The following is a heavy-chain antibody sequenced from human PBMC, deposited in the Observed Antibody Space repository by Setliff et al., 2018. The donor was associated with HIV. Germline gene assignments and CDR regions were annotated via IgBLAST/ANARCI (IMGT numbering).Heavy chain of an antibody. CDR1: GGSISSYC. CDR2: IFASGSS. J-gene: IGHJ6*03. Sequence: SETLSLTCTVSGGSISSYCWNWIRQPPGKGLEWIGYIFASGSSLYNPSLQSRVSISIDTSKNQFSLKLSSVTAADTAVYYCARRGATVTLYYYYYYMDVWGKGTTVTVSS. V-gene: IGHV4-4*09. D-gene: IGHD4-17*01. CDR3: ARRGATVTLYYYYYYMDV.